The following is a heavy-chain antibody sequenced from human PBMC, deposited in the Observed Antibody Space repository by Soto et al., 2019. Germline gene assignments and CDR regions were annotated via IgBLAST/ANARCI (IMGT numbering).Heavy chain of an antibody. CDR1: GITFSNYA. V-gene: IGHV3-23*01. CDR3: AKGAMPHLTVSDY. CDR2: INSNGDTT. Sequence: VGSLRLSCAASGITFSNYAMNWVRQAPGKGIEWVSTINSNGDTTYYADSVKGRFTISRDTSKNTLYLQLNSLRAEDSAVYYCAKGAMPHLTVSDYSGQGTLVTVSS. J-gene: IGHJ4*02. D-gene: IGHD2-2*01.